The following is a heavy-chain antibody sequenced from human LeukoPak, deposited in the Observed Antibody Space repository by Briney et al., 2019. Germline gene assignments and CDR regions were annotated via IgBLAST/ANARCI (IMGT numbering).Heavy chain of an antibody. CDR2: IKDDGREK. CDR1: GFIFSNYW. J-gene: IGHJ3*02. Sequence: GGSLRLSCAASGFIFSNYWMTWVRQAPGKGLEWVANIKDDGREKHYVDSVQSRFTISRDNAKNSVYLQMKSLRVEDTAVYYCARAPRVATPAFDIWGQGTMVTVSS. CDR3: ARAPRVATPAFDI. D-gene: IGHD5-12*01. V-gene: IGHV3-7*01.